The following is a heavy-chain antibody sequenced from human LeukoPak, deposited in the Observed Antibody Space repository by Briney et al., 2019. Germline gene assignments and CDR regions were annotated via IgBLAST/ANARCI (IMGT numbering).Heavy chain of an antibody. J-gene: IGHJ4*02. D-gene: IGHD1-26*01. CDR1: GFTFSSYG. CDR2: IWYDGSNK. V-gene: IGHV3-33*01. Sequence: PGGSLRLSCAASGFTFSSYGMHWVRQAPGKGLEWVAVIWYDGSNKYYADSVKGRFTISRDNSKNTLYLQMNSLRAEDTAVYYCARDGYSGSYYYFDYWGQGTLVTVSS. CDR3: ARDGYSGSYYYFDY.